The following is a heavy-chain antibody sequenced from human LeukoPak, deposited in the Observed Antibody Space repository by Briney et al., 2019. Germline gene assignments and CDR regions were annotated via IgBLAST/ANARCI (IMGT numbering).Heavy chain of an antibody. Sequence: GGSLRLSCAASGFTSSDHYMDWVRQAPGKGLEWVGRIRNKANSHTTEYAASVKDRFTISRDDSKNSLYLQMNSLKTEDTAVYYCVTVSSFDYWGQGTLVTVSS. CDR2: IRNKANSHTT. V-gene: IGHV3-72*01. CDR3: VTVSSFDY. J-gene: IGHJ4*02. CDR1: GFTSSDHY.